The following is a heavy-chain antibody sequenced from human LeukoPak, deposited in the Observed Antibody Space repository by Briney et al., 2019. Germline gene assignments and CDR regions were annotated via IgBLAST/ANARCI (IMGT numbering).Heavy chain of an antibody. D-gene: IGHD6-19*01. CDR3: AKDSLRAVAGTYYYYGMDV. Sequence: GRSLRLSCVASGYTFAGYAMHWVRQAPGQGLEWVPGISWNSGSTDYADSVKGRFTISRDNAKNSLYLQMNSLRAEDTALYYCAKDSLRAVAGTYYYYGMDVWGQGTTVTVSS. CDR1: GYTFAGYA. J-gene: IGHJ6*02. V-gene: IGHV3-9*01. CDR2: ISWNSGST.